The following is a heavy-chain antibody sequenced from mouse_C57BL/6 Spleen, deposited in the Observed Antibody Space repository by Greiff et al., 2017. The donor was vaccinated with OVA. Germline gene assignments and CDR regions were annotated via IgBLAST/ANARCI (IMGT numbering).Heavy chain of an antibody. J-gene: IGHJ3*01. D-gene: IGHD2-4*01. CDR2: IDPSDSYT. CDR3: ASAPYDFPFAY. CDR1: GYTFTSYW. V-gene: IGHV1-59*01. Sequence: VQLQQPGAELVRPGTSVKLSCKASGYTFTSYWMHWVKQRPGQGLEWIGVIDPSDSYTNYNQKFKGKATLTVDTSSSTAYMQLSSLTSEDSAVYYCASAPYDFPFAYWGQGTLVTVSA.